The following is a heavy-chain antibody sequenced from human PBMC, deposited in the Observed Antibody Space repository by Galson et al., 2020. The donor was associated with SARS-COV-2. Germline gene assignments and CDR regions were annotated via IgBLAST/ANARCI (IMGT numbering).Heavy chain of an antibody. CDR3: AKLQDTPLYSSDRPHDY. D-gene: IGHD6-19*01. CDR2: IIPILDRA. Sequence: KISCKASGGPFSNFAIGWVRQAPGHGLEWVGGIIPILDRAKKTQKLQDRVTITADKSTATIYMELSSLRSDDTAFYYCAKLQDTPLYSSDRPHDYWGQGTLVSVSS. J-gene: IGHJ4*02. V-gene: IGHV1-69*10. CDR1: GGPFSNFA.